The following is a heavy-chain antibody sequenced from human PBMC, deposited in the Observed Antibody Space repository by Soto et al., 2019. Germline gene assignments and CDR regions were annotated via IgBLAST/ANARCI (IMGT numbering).Heavy chain of an antibody. V-gene: IGHV6-1*01. J-gene: IGHJ5*02. CDR3: AREVGNWFDP. CDR2: TYYQSKWYN. Sequence: PSQTLSLTCAISGDSVSSNIAAWNWIRQSPSRGLEWLGRTYYQSKWYNDYAVSVKSRISINPDTSKNQFSLQLDAVSPEDTAVYYCAREVGNWFDPWGQRTLVTVSS. CDR1: GDSVSSNIAA.